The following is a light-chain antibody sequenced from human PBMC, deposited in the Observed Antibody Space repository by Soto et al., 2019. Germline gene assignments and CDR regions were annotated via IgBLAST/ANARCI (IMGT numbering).Light chain of an antibody. V-gene: IGKV1-39*01. CDR2: AAS. Sequence: IQMTQSPSSLSAAVGDRVTITCRASQSISSYLNWYQQKPGKAPKLVIYAASSLQSGVPSRFSGRGSGTEFTLTISSLQPDDFATYYCQQYNSYSAFGQGTKVDIK. CDR1: QSISSY. J-gene: IGKJ1*01. CDR3: QQYNSYSA.